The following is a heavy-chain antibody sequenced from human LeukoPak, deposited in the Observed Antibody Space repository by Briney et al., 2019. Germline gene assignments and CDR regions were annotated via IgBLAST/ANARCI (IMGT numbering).Heavy chain of an antibody. CDR1: GYTFTSYG. D-gene: IGHD3-9*01. CDR3: ARDLSKDYDILTGYYYDNWFDP. V-gene: IGHV1-18*01. Sequence: ASVKVSCKASGYTFTSYGISWVRQAPGQGLEWMGWISAYNGNTNYAQKLQGRVTMTTDTSTSTAYMELRSLRSDDTAVYYCARDLSKDYDILTGYYYDNWFDPWGQGTLVTVSS. J-gene: IGHJ5*02. CDR2: ISAYNGNT.